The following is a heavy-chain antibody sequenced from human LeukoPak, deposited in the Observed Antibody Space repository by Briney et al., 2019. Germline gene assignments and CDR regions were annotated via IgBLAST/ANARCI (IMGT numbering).Heavy chain of an antibody. CDR1: GFTFRNYV. V-gene: IGHV3-23*01. D-gene: IGHD3-10*01. CDR3: AVLGGSGSYSEVTYYYYYYMDV. J-gene: IGHJ6*03. Sequence: GGSLRLSCAVSGFTFRNYVMNWVRQAPGKGLEWVSGIGGSGIRTYYADSVKGRFTISRDNAKNTLYLQMNSLRAEDTAVYYCAVLGGSGSYSEVTYYYYYYMDVWGKGTTVTISS. CDR2: IGGSGIRT.